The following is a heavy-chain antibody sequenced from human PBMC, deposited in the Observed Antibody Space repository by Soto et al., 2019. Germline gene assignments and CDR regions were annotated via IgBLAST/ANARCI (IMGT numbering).Heavy chain of an antibody. J-gene: IGHJ4*02. D-gene: IGHD3-3*01. Sequence: QLQLQESGPGLVKPSETLSLTCTVSGGSISSSSYYWGWIRQPPGKGLEWIGSIYYSGSTYYNPSLKSRVTISVDTSKNQFSLKLSSVTAADTAVYYCARQQTTGVVIIGGGGFDYWGQGTLVTVSS. CDR1: GGSISSSSYY. V-gene: IGHV4-39*01. CDR2: IYYSGST. CDR3: ARQQTTGVVIIGGGGFDY.